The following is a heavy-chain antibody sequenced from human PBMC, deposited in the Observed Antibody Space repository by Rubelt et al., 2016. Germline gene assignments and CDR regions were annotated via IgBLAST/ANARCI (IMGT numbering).Heavy chain of an antibody. D-gene: IGHD3-22*01. V-gene: IGHV4-38-2*02. CDR2: IYYSGST. Sequence: QVQLQESGPGLVKPSETLSLTCTVSGYSISSGYYWGWIRQPPGKGLEWIGYIYYSGSTNYNPSLKSRVPISVDTSKNQFSLKLSSVTAADTAVYYCAREPIDSSGYYYPFDYRGQGTLVTVSS. CDR3: AREPIDSSGYYYPFDY. J-gene: IGHJ4*02. CDR1: GYSISSGYY.